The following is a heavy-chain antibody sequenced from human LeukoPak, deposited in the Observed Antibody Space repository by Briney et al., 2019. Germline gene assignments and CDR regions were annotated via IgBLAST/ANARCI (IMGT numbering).Heavy chain of an antibody. CDR3: ARQDAVLVAYYYYYYMDV. J-gene: IGHJ6*03. CDR1: GGSISSSSYY. V-gene: IGHV4-39*01. CDR2: IYYSGST. D-gene: IGHD2-8*02. Sequence: PSETLSLTCTVSGGSISSSSYYWGWIRQPPGKGLEWIGSIYYSGSTYYNPSLKSRVTISVDTSKNQFSLKLSSVTAADTAVYYCARQDAVLVAYYYYYYMDVWGKGTTVTVSS.